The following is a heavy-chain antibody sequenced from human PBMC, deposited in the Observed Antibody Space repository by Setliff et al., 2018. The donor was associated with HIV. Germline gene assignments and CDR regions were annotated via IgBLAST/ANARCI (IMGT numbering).Heavy chain of an antibody. CDR3: ARGTYYDFWTEYGGAAFDI. V-gene: IGHV4-4*07. Sequence: SETLSLTCTVSGSTSGVYYWTWIRHSAGKGLEWLGHTYKGGITNYNPSLKSRVSISSDAFKKQFSLRLTSVTAADTAVYYCARGTYYDFWTEYGGAAFDIRGQGTKVTVSS. CDR1: GSTSGVYY. D-gene: IGHD3-3*01. J-gene: IGHJ3*02. CDR2: TYKGGIT.